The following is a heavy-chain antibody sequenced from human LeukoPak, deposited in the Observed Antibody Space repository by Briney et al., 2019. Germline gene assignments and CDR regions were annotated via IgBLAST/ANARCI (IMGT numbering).Heavy chain of an antibody. V-gene: IGHV4-59*01. Sequence: SETLSLTCNVSGGSIRGYYWSWLRQPPGKGLGWIGYIYSSGSTNCNPSLKSRVTMSVDTSKNQFSLKVSSVTAADTAVYYCASHYDSSGSIGYFDLWGRGTLVTVSS. J-gene: IGHJ2*01. D-gene: IGHD3-22*01. CDR3: ASHYDSSGSIGYFDL. CDR1: GGSIRGYY. CDR2: IYSSGST.